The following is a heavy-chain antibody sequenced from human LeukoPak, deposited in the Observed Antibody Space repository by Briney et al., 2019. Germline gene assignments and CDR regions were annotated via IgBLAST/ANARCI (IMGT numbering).Heavy chain of an antibody. D-gene: IGHD2-15*01. V-gene: IGHV4-4*08. J-gene: IGHJ4*02. CDR3: ASRGYCSGGSCLDY. Sequence: SETLSLTCTVSGGSISSYYWSWIRQPPGKGLEWIGRIYTSGSTNYNPSLKSRVTISVDTSKNQFSLKLSSVTAADTAVYYCASRGYCSGGSCLDYWGQGTLVTVSS. CDR1: GGSISSYY. CDR2: IYTSGST.